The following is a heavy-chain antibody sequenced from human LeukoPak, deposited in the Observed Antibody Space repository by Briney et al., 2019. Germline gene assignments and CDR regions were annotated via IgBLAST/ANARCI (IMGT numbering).Heavy chain of an antibody. CDR1: GFTFTSYV. Sequence: PGRSLRLSCAASGFTFTSYVMHWVRQAPGKGLQWLALISYDGSNKYYADSVKGRFTISRDNSKNTLYLQMNSLRAEDTAVYYCARPRGAAAGTFGFDPWGQGTLVTVSS. D-gene: IGHD6-13*01. CDR3: ARPRGAAAGTFGFDP. J-gene: IGHJ5*02. CDR2: ISYDGSNK. V-gene: IGHV3-30*03.